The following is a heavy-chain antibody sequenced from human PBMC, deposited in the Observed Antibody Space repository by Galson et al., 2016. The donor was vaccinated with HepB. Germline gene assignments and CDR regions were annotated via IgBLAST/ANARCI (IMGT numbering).Heavy chain of an antibody. J-gene: IGHJ6*02. V-gene: IGHV1-8*01. Sequence: SVKVSCKASGYTITGYDLIWVRQASGHGLEWMGWMNPHSGNTGYAQKFQGRVTMTRNTSINTAYMELSSLRSDDTAVYYCARNSGYAGYYYGMDVWGQGTTVTVSS. D-gene: IGHD3-22*01. CDR2: MNPHSGNT. CDR1: GYTITGYD. CDR3: ARNSGYAGYYYGMDV.